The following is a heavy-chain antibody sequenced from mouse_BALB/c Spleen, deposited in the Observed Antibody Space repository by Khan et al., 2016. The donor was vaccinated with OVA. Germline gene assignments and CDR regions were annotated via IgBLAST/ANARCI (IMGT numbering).Heavy chain of an antibody. V-gene: IGHV1-76*01. CDR1: GYIFTSYW. J-gene: IGHJ2*01. D-gene: IGHD3-2*02. CDR3: AIEEALYHLDH. CDR2: IYPGTDNT. Sequence: QVQLKQSGAELVRPGASVKLSCKTSGYIFTSYWIHWVKQRSGQGLEWIARIYPGTDNTYYNEKFKDKATLTADKSSSPAYMQLSSLKSEDSDVYFCAIEEALYHLDHWGQGTTLTVSS.